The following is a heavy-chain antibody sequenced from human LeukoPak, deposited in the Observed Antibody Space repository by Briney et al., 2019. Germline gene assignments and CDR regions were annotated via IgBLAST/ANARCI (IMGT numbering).Heavy chain of an antibody. J-gene: IGHJ6*02. CDR3: TTALRYRSSSARYGMDV. CDR1: GFTFSNAW. Sequence: PGGSLRLACAASGFTFSNAWMSWVRQAPGKGLEWVGRIKSKPDGWTTDYAAPVKGRFTISRDDSKNTLYLQMNSLKTEDTAVYYCTTALRYRSSSARYGMDVWGQGTTVTVSS. D-gene: IGHD6-13*01. CDR2: IKSKPDGWTT. V-gene: IGHV3-15*01.